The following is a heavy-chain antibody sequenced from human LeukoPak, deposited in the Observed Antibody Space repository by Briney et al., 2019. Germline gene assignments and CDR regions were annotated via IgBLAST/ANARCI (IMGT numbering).Heavy chain of an antibody. CDR3: AKGNLRKALYYFDY. D-gene: IGHD3-16*01. CDR1: GFTFDDYA. V-gene: IGHV3-9*01. CDR2: ISWNSGSI. Sequence: GRSLRLSCAASGFTFDDYAMHWVRQAPGKGLEWVSGISWNSGSIGYADSVKGRFTISRDNAKNSLYLQMNSLRAEDTALYYCAKGNLRKALYYFDYWGQGTLVTVSS. J-gene: IGHJ4*02.